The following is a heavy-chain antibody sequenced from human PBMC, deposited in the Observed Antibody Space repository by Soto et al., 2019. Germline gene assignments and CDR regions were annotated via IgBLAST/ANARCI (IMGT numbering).Heavy chain of an antibody. CDR3: AREKGYISGPKNFDS. Sequence: SETLSLTCTVSGGSVSSGDYFWSWIRQPPGKGLEWIGYIYDSGSSYYNPSLKSRVTMSVDTSKNQFSLKLRSVTAADTAMYYCAREKGYISGPKNFDSWGQGTLVSVSS. D-gene: IGHD5-12*01. V-gene: IGHV4-30-4*01. J-gene: IGHJ4*02. CDR1: GGSVSSGDYF. CDR2: IYDSGSS.